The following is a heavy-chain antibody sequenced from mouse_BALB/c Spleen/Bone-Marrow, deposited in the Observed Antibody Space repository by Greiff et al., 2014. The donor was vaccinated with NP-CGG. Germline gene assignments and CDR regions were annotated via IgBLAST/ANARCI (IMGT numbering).Heavy chain of an antibody. CDR2: ISDGGSYT. CDR1: GFTFSDYY. Sequence: KLQESGGGLVKPGGSLKLSCAASGFTFSDYYMYWVRQTPEKRLEWVAIISDGGSYTFYPDSVKGRFTISRDNAKNSLYLQMSSLKSEDTAMYYCARDGDYSYAWFAYWGQGTLVTVSA. CDR3: ARDGDYSYAWFAY. V-gene: IGHV5-4*02. D-gene: IGHD2-12*01. J-gene: IGHJ3*01.